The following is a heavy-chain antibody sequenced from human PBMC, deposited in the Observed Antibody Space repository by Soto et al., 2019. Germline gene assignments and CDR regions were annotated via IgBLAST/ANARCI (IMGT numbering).Heavy chain of an antibody. CDR3: ARDGCSSTSCSRFDY. Sequence: SETLSLTCTVSGGSISSYYWSWIRQPPGKGLEWIGYIYYSGSTNYNPSLKSRVTISVDTSKNQFSLKLSSVTAADTAMYYCARDGCSSTSCSRFDYWGQGTLVTVSS. J-gene: IGHJ4*02. CDR2: IYYSGST. V-gene: IGHV4-59*01. CDR1: GGSISSYY. D-gene: IGHD2-2*01.